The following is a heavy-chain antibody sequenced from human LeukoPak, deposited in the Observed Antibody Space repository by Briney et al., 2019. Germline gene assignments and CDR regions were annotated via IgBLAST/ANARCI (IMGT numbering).Heavy chain of an antibody. Sequence: PGGSLRLSCAASGFSFSDYCMNWVSQAPGKGLEWVSSISNSGSNSNSNIYYSDSLKGRFTISRDNAKNSLYLQINSLRVEDTAVYYCARGSSGWTGFDYFDYWGQGALVTVSS. CDR1: GFSFSDYC. CDR3: ARGSSGWTGFDYFDY. D-gene: IGHD6-19*01. V-gene: IGHV3-69-1*01. CDR2: ISNSGSNSNSNI. J-gene: IGHJ4*02.